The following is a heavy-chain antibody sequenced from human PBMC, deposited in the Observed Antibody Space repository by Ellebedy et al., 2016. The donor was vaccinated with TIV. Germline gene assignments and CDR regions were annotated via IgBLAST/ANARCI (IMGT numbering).Heavy chain of an antibody. CDR3: AKESLRSNKDAFDI. CDR1: GYTLTELS. CDR2: FDPEDGET. J-gene: IGHJ3*02. D-gene: IGHD4-17*01. V-gene: IGHV1-24*01. Sequence: AASVQVSCKVSGYTLTELSMYWVRQAPGKGLEWMGGFDPEDGETIDAQKFQGRVTMTEDTSTDTAYMELSSLRSEDTAVYYCAKESLRSNKDAFDIWGQGTMVTVSS.